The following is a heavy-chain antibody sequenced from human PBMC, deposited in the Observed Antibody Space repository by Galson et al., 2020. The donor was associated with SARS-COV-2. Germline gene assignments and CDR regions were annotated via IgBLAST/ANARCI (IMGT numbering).Heavy chain of an antibody. V-gene: IGHV1-24*01. Sequence: ASVKVSCKVSGYTLTELSMHWVRQAPGKGLEWMGGFDPEDGETIYAQKFQGRVTMTEDTSTDTAYMELNSLRSEDTAVYYCATSPVVVVAATPAYYYYYDMDGWGQGTTVTVSS. CDR1: GYTLTELS. CDR2: FDPEDGET. D-gene: IGHD2-15*01. CDR3: ATSPVVVVAATPAYYYYYDMDG. J-gene: IGHJ6*02.